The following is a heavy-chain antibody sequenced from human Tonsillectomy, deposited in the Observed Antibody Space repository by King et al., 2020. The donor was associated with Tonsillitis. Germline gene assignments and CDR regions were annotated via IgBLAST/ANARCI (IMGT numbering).Heavy chain of an antibody. CDR1: GFSLSTTLVG. CDR2: IYWDDDK. Sequence: ITLKESGPTLVKPTQTLTLTCSFSGFSLSTTLVGVAWIRQPPGKALEWLALIYWDDDKRYSPSLKTRLTITKDTSKNQVVLTMTNMDPVDTATYYCTRARGAGNSPLFGYWGQGAPVTVSS. J-gene: IGHJ4*02. CDR3: TRARGAGNSPLFGY. D-gene: IGHD4-23*01. V-gene: IGHV2-5*02.